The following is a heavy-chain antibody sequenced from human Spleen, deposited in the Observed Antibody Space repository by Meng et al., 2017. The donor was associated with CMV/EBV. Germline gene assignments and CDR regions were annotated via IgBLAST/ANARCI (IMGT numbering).Heavy chain of an antibody. CDR2: INHSGST. V-gene: IGHV4-34*01. J-gene: IGHJ4*02. D-gene: IGHD3-22*01. CDR3: ARAGPDSSGYYYGGGFDY. CDR1: GPFSGYY. Sequence: GPFSGYYWSWIRQPPGKGLEWIGEINHSGSTNYNPSLKSRVTISVDTSKNQFSLKLSSVTAADTAVYYCARAGPDSSGYYYGGGFDYWGQGTLVTVSS.